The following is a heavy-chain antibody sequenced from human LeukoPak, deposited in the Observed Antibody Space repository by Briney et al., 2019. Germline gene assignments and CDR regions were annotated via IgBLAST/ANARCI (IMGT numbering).Heavy chain of an antibody. D-gene: IGHD5-12*01. CDR3: ARSDVDIVATTQFDY. Sequence: PSQTLSLTCTVSGGSISSGSYYWSWIRQPAGKGLEWIGRIYTSGSTNYNPSLKSRVTISVDTSKNQFSLKLSSVTAADTAVYYCARSDVDIVATTQFDYWGQGTLVTVSS. CDR1: GGSISSGSYY. J-gene: IGHJ4*02. V-gene: IGHV4-61*02. CDR2: IYTSGST.